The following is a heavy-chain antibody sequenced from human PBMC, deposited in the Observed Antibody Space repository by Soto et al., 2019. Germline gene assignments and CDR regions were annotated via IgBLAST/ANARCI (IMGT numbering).Heavy chain of an antibody. CDR1: GYTFTSYE. CDR3: ARGELLWFGELLR. CDR2: MNPNSGDT. V-gene: IGHV1-8*01. Sequence: QVQLVQSGAEVKKPVASVKVSCKASGYTFTSYEINWVRQATGQGLEWMGWMNPNSGDTGYAQKFQGRVTMTRNTSISTAYMELRSLRSEDTAVYYCARGELLWFGELLRWGQGTLVTVSS. D-gene: IGHD3-10*01. J-gene: IGHJ4*02.